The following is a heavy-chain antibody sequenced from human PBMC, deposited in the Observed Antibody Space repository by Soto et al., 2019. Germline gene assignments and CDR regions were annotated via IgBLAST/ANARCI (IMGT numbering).Heavy chain of an antibody. Sequence: PSETLSLTCTVSGGSISSYYWSWIRQPPGKGLEWIGYIYYSGSTNYNPSLKSRVTISVDTSKNQFSLKLSSVTAADTAVYYCARRRSSGWDNAFDIWGQGTMVTVSS. CDR1: GGSISSYY. D-gene: IGHD6-19*01. CDR3: ARRRSSGWDNAFDI. V-gene: IGHV4-59*01. J-gene: IGHJ3*02. CDR2: IYYSGST.